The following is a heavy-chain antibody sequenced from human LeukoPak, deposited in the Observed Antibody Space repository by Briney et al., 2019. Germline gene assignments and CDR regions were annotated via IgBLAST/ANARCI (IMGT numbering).Heavy chain of an antibody. CDR2: ISAYNGNT. CDR3: ARHLDIVVVPAAIHYYYGMDV. CDR1: GYTFTSYG. D-gene: IGHD2-2*02. J-gene: IGHJ6*02. Sequence: ASVKVSCKASGYTFTSYGISWVRQAPGQGLEWMGWISAYNGNTNYAQKLQGRVTMTTDTSTSTAYMELRSLRSDDTAVYYCARHLDIVVVPAAIHYYYGMDVWGQGTTVTVSS. V-gene: IGHV1-18*01.